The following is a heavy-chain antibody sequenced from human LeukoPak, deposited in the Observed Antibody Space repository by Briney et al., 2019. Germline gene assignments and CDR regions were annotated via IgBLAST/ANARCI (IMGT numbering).Heavy chain of an antibody. D-gene: IGHD1-26*01. Sequence: GGSLRLSCGASGFSFSNYAMSWVRQAPGKGLEWVSCINDSGGNTYYADSVKGRFTISRDNSKNTLYLQMNSLRAEDTAVYYCARALVGAHQDWGQGTLVTVSS. CDR2: INDSGGNT. V-gene: IGHV3-23*01. J-gene: IGHJ4*02. CDR3: ARALVGAHQD. CDR1: GFSFSNYA.